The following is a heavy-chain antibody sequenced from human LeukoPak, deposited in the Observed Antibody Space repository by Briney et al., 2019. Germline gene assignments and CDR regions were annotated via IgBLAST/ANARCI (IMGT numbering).Heavy chain of an antibody. Sequence: GGSLRLSCAASGFTVSSNYMSWVRQAPGKGLEWVSIIYSGGSTYYADSVKGRFTISRDNAKNSLYLQMNSLRAEDTALYYCAKGASCSSTSCYWDYFDYWGQGTLVTVSS. J-gene: IGHJ4*02. CDR2: IYSGGST. CDR1: GFTVSSNY. D-gene: IGHD2-2*01. CDR3: AKGASCSSTSCYWDYFDY. V-gene: IGHV3-53*05.